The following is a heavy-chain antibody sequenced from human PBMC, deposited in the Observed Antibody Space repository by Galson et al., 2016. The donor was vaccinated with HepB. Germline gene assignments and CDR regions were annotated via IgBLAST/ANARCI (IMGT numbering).Heavy chain of an antibody. J-gene: IGHJ4*02. CDR3: VGDHGWFLRN. CDR1: GFTFSTYW. V-gene: IGHV3-7*03. CDR2: IKKDGSEQ. D-gene: IGHD6-19*01. Sequence: SLRLSCAASGFTFSTYWMSWVRQAPGKGLEWLANIKKDGSEQFYIDSVKGRFTISRDNAKSSLYLQMNSLRADDTAIYYCVGDHGWFLRNWGQGALVSVSS.